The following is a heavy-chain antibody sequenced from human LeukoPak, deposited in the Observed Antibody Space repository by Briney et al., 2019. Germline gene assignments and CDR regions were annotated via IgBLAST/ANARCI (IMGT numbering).Heavy chain of an antibody. Sequence: ASVKVSCKASGYTFTGYYMHWVRQAPGQGLEWMGWINPNSGGTNYAQKFQGRVTMTRDTSISTAYMELSWLRSDDTAVYYCARVFCGWGCVYWHFDLWGRGTLVTVSS. CDR3: ARVFCGWGCVYWHFDL. D-gene: IGHD6-19*01. J-gene: IGHJ2*01. V-gene: IGHV1-2*02. CDR1: GYTFTGYY. CDR2: INPNSGGT.